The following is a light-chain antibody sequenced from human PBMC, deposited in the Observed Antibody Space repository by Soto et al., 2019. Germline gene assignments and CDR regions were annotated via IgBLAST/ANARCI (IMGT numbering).Light chain of an antibody. CDR2: TAS. Sequence: DIQMTQSPSSLAASVGDRVTITCQASQDIGNSVNWYQQKPGKAPKLLIYTASNLETGVPSRFSGSGSGTDFSFTTSSLQPEDFATNYCLQYSNLPLSFGRGTKGDIK. J-gene: IGKJ3*01. V-gene: IGKV1-33*01. CDR3: LQYSNLPLS. CDR1: QDIGNS.